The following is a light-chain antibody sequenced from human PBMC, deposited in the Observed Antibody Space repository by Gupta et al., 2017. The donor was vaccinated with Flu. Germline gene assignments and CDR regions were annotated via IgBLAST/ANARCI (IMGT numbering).Light chain of an antibody. CDR1: SSEVSGYNY. J-gene: IGLJ2*01. Sequence: TRSSSEVSGYNYVSCYQQHPGKAPKLMIYQFNKRPSGVPDRFSCSKSGHPASLTVSGLLAEDEADYYCCSYGGSKFFGGGTKLTVL. CDR3: CSYGGSKF. V-gene: IGLV2-8*01. CDR2: QFN.